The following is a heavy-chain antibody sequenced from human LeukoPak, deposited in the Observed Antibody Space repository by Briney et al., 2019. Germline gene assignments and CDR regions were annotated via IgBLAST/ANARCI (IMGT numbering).Heavy chain of an antibody. J-gene: IGHJ5*02. CDR3: ARDIVLLWFGDPQRGWFDP. CDR1: GGSFSGYY. CDR2: INHSGST. Sequence: PSETLSLTCAVYGGSFSGYYWSWIRQPPGKGLEWIGEINHSGSTNYNPSLKSRVTISVDTSKNQFSLKLSSVTAADTAVYYCARDIVLLWFGDPQRGWFDPWGQGTLVTVSS. D-gene: IGHD3-10*01. V-gene: IGHV4-34*01.